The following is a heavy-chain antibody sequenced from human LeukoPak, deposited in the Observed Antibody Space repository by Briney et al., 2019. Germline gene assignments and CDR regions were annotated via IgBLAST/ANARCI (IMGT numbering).Heavy chain of an antibody. CDR2: ISGSGGST. D-gene: IGHD3-3*01. CDR1: GFTFSSYA. V-gene: IGHV3-23*01. CDR3: AKDRSVGVAIYYYYGMDV. J-gene: IGHJ6*02. Sequence: GGSLRLSCAASGFTFSSYAMSWVRQAPGKGLEWVSAISGSGGSTYYADSVKGRFTISRDNSKNTLYLQMNSLRVEDTAVYYCAKDRSVGVAIYYYYGMDVWGQGTTVTVSS.